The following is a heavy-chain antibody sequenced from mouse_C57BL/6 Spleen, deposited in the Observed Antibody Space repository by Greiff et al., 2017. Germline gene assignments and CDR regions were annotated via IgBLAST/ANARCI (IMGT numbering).Heavy chain of an antibody. D-gene: IGHD2-5*01. Sequence: VQLQQPGAELVMPGASVKLSCKASGYTFTSYWMHWVKQRPGQGLEWIGEIDPSDSYTNYNQKFKGKSTLTVDKSSSTAYMQLSSLTSEDSAVYYCARGYYSNYWYFDVWGTGTTVTVSS. V-gene: IGHV1-69*01. J-gene: IGHJ1*03. CDR1: GYTFTSYW. CDR3: ARGYYSNYWYFDV. CDR2: IDPSDSYT.